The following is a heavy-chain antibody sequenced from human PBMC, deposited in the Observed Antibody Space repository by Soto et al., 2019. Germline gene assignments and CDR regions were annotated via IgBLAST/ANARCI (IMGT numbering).Heavy chain of an antibody. V-gene: IGHV4-34*01. Sequence: SETLSLTCAVYGGSFSGYYWSLISQPPGKGLECLWEINHSGSTNYNPSLKSRVTISVDTSKNQFSLKLRSVTAADTAVYYCASTPYYYDSSADLSRQATLVTVS. CDR2: INHSGST. CDR1: GGSFSGYY. CDR3: ASTPYYYDSSADL. D-gene: IGHD3-22*01. J-gene: IGHJ5*02.